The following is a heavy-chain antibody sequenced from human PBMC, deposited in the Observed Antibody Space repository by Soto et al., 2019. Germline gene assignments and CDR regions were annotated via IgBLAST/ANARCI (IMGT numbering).Heavy chain of an antibody. CDR1: GGTFSSYA. CDR3: ARGAAAALPYYYYYGMDV. J-gene: IGHJ6*02. CDR2: IIPIFGTA. V-gene: IGHV1-69*01. Sequence: QVQLVQSGAEVKKPGSSVKVSCKASGGTFSSYAISWVRQAPGQGLEWMGGIIPIFGTANYAQKFQVRVTITADESTSTAYMELSSLRSEDTAVYYCARGAAAALPYYYYYGMDVWGQGTTVTVSS. D-gene: IGHD6-13*01.